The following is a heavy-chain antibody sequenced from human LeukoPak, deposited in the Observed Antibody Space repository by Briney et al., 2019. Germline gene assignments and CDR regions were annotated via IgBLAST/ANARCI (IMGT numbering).Heavy chain of an antibody. CDR2: ISGSGGST. Sequence: GGSLRLSCAASGFTFSNYGMNWVCQAPGRGLEWVSGISGSGGSTYYADSVKGRFTISRDNSKYTLYLQVNSLRAEDTAIYYCAKKRVLVVPAADFDYWGQGTLVTVSS. CDR3: AKKRVLVVPAADFDY. CDR1: GFTFSNYG. V-gene: IGHV3-23*01. D-gene: IGHD2-2*01. J-gene: IGHJ4*02.